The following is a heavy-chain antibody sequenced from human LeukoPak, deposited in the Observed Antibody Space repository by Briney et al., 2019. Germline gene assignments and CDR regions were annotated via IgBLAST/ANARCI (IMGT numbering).Heavy chain of an antibody. D-gene: IGHD6-19*01. V-gene: IGHV1-2*02. J-gene: IGHJ6*03. CDR1: GYTFTAYY. Sequence: GASVKVSCKTSGYTFTAYYIHWVRQAPGQGLEWMGWINPNSGGANYAHNFQGRVTMTRDTSISTAYMELSSLRSGDTAVFYCARLGQWLGDYMDIWGKGTTVTVSS. CDR3: ARLGQWLGDYMDI. CDR2: INPNSGGA.